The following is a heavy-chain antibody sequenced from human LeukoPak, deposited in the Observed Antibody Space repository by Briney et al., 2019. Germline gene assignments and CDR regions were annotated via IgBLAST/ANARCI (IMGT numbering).Heavy chain of an antibody. CDR3: ARGLGGY. J-gene: IGHJ4*02. V-gene: IGHV4-34*01. D-gene: IGHD3-16*01. Sequence: SETLSLTCAVYGGSFSGYYWSWIRQPPGKGLEWIGEINHSGSTNYNPSLKSRVTISVDTSKSQFSLKLSSVTAADAAVYYCARGLGGYWGRGTLVTVSS. CDR2: INHSGST. CDR1: GGSFSGYY.